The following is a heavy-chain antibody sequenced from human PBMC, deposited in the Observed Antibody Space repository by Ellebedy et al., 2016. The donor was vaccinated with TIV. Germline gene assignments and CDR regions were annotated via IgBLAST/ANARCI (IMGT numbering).Heavy chain of an antibody. J-gene: IGHJ4*02. CDR2: IGTAGDT. CDR1: GFTFSSYD. CDR3: ARLTYDSVWGSYRYDF. V-gene: IGHV3-13*01. D-gene: IGHD3-16*02. Sequence: GESLKISCAASGFTFSSYDMHWVRQATGKGLEWVSAIGTAGDTYYPGSVKGRFTISRENAKNSLYLQMNSLRAGDTAVYYCARLTYDSVWGSYRYDFWGQGTLVTVSS.